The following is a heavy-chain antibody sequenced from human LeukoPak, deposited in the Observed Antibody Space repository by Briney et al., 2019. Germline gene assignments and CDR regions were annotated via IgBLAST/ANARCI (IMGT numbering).Heavy chain of an antibody. D-gene: IGHD6-19*01. Sequence: GGSLRLTCVASGFTFTSHGMNWVRQAPGKGLEWVSSITSTSSYIYYGDSVKGRFTTSRDNAKNSLFLQMHSLRAEDTAVYYCARVDNNGLYSEYFDHWGQGTLVTVSS. CDR2: ITSTSSYI. CDR1: GFTFTSHG. J-gene: IGHJ1*01. V-gene: IGHV3-21*01. CDR3: ARVDNNGLYSEYFDH.